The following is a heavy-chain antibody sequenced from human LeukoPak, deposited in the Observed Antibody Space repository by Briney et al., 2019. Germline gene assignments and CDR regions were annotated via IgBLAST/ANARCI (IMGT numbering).Heavy chain of an antibody. Sequence: GGSLRLSCAASGFIFENNGMSWVRQIPGKGLEWVSGINWNGGSIGYADSVKGRFAISRDNAKNSLYLQMNSLRAEDTAVYYCAKDDFSNSNYDYWGQGTLVTVSS. CDR2: INWNGGSI. D-gene: IGHD4-11*01. CDR3: AKDDFSNSNYDY. V-gene: IGHV3-20*04. J-gene: IGHJ4*02. CDR1: GFIFENNG.